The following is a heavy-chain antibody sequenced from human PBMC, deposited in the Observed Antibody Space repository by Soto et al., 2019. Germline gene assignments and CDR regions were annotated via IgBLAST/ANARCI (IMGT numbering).Heavy chain of an antibody. CDR3: ARGRGGWFINQLLNAFDI. D-gene: IGHD2-2*01. CDR2: IYYSGST. V-gene: IGHV4-59*01. Sequence: SETLSLTCTVSGGSISSYYWSWIRQPPGKGLEWIGYIYYSGSTNYNPSLKSRVTISVDTSKNQFSLKLSSVTAADMAVYYCARGRGGWFINQLLNAFDIWGQGTMVTVSS. J-gene: IGHJ3*02. CDR1: GGSISSYY.